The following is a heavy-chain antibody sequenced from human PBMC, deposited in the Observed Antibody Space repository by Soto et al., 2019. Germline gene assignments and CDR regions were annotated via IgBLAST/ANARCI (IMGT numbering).Heavy chain of an antibody. Sequence: ASVKVSCKDSGYTFASYGISWVRQAPGQGLEWMGWISAYNGNTNYAQKLQGRVTMTTDTSTSTAYMELRSLRSDDTAVYYCAILLLRRHYYSYSMHVSGKAPTVTLSS. V-gene: IGHV1-18*01. D-gene: IGHD2-2*01. CDR1: GYTFASYG. J-gene: IGHJ6*03. CDR3: AILLLRRHYYSYSMHV. CDR2: ISAYNGNT.